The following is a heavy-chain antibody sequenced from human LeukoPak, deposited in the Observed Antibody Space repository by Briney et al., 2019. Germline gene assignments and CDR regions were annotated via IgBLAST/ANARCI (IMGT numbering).Heavy chain of an antibody. CDR2: ISGSGGST. J-gene: IGHJ4*02. CDR3: AKTVGYGSFDFDY. Sequence: PGXGVXGXAAISGSGGSTDYADSVKGRFTISRDNCKDTLYLKMKSLRAEDTAVYYCAKTVGYGSFDFDYWGQGTLVTVSS. V-gene: IGHV3-23*01. D-gene: IGHD3-10*01.